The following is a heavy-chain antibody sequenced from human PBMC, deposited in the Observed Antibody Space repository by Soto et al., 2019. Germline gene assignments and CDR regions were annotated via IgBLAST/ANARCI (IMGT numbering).Heavy chain of an antibody. J-gene: IGHJ4*02. CDR3: ARDAIMVSSSFNYFDF. D-gene: IGHD6-13*01. CDR2: ISGSGGAT. CDR1: GFIPSSYA. V-gene: IGHV3-23*01. Sequence: GGSLRLSCVVSGFIPSSYAMSWVRQAPGKGLEWVSGISGSGGATSYADSVKGRLTISRDNSKNTLYLQMNSLSAEDTAIYYCARDAIMVSSSFNYFDFWGQGTLVTVSS.